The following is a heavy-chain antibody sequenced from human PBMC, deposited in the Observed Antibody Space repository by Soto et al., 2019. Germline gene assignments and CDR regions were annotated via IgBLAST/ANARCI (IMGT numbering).Heavy chain of an antibody. CDR3: ARHSTYYDILTGYSPTYYFDY. D-gene: IGHD3-9*01. V-gene: IGHV4-39*01. J-gene: IGHJ4*02. Sequence: QLQLQESGPGLVKPSETLSLTCTVSGGSISSSSYYWGWIRQPPGKGLEWIGSIYYSGSTYYNPSLKSRVTISVDTSKNQFSLKLSSVTAADTAVYYCARHSTYYDILTGYSPTYYFDYWGQGTLVTVSS. CDR2: IYYSGST. CDR1: GGSISSSSYY.